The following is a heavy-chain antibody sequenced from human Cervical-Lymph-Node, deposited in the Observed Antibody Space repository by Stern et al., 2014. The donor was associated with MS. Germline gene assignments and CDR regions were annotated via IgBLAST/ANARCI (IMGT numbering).Heavy chain of an antibody. V-gene: IGHV4-4*02. D-gene: IGHD2/OR15-2a*01. CDR2: IYHSGAA. CDR1: GGSFSSTNW. J-gene: IGHJ2*01. Sequence: QVQLQESGPGLVKPSGTLSLTCAVSGGSFSSTNWGSLVRQSPGQGLEWIGNIYHSGAATYRPSFRSQVSISLDNHKNHLSLNLTSVPAADMAVYYCARERQQYCNSEGCSYWYFDLWGRGTLVTVSS. CDR3: ARERQQYCNSEGCSYWYFDL.